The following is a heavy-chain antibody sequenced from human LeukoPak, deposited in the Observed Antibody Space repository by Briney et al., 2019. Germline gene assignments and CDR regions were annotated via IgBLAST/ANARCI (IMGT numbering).Heavy chain of an antibody. CDR2: ISGSGGST. Sequence: GGSLRLSCAASGFTFSSYAMSWVRQAPGKGLEWVSAISGSGGSTYYADSVKGRFTISRDNSKNTLYLQMNSLRAEDTAVYYCARDLHYDSSGYYYYWGQGTLVTVSS. V-gene: IGHV3-23*01. CDR3: ARDLHYDSSGYYYY. CDR1: GFTFSSYA. J-gene: IGHJ4*02. D-gene: IGHD3-22*01.